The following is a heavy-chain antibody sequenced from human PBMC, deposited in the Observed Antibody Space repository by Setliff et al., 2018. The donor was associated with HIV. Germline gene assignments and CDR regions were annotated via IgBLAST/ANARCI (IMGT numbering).Heavy chain of an antibody. CDR3: ARGGLAYYPSWHFDF. J-gene: IGHJ2*01. CDR2: VYPGDSDT. CDR1: GDTFANFW. Sequence: PGESLKISCKGSGDTFANFWIGWVHQMPGKGLEWMGVVYPGDSDTRYNPSFQGRVTIAADKSINTAYLQWSSLEVSDSAMYFCARGGLAYYPSWHFDFWGRGTLVTVSS. D-gene: IGHD3-22*01. V-gene: IGHV5-51*07.